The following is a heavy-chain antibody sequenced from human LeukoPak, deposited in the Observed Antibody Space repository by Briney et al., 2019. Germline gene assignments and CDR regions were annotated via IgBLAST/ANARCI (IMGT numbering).Heavy chain of an antibody. CDR1: GGSISNYD. J-gene: IGHJ4*02. CDR2: IYNSGST. V-gene: IGHV4-59*01. CDR3: ARVGAAMDNFDY. D-gene: IGHD5-18*01. Sequence: SETLSLTCTVSGGSISNYDWSWIRQFPGKGLEWTGYIYNSGSTNYNPSLKSRVTISKDTSKNQFPLKLSSVTAADTAVYYCARVGAAMDNFDYWGQGTLVTVS.